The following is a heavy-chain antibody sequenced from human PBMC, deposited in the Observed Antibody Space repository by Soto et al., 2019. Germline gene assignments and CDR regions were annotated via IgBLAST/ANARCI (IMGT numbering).Heavy chain of an antibody. J-gene: IGHJ1*01. V-gene: IGHV3-23*01. CDR3: ANYYGSGSYPEYFQH. CDR1: GFTFSSYA. Sequence: GGSLRLSCAASGFTFSSYAMSWVRQAPGKGLEWVSAISGSGGSTYYADSVKGRFTISRDNSKNTLYLQMNSLRAEDTAVDYCANYYGSGSYPEYFQHWGQGTLVTVSS. CDR2: ISGSGGST. D-gene: IGHD3-10*01.